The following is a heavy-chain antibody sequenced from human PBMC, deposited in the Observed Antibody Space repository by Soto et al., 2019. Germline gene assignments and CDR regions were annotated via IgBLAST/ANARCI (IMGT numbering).Heavy chain of an antibody. Sequence: XASLALTCTVCGGCISSRNYYGGWIRQPPGKGLEWIGSIYYSGSTAYNSSLKSRVTMSVDTSKNQLSLRLSSVTAAHTAVYYCASPTLGAFDIWGQRTMVTVSS. CDR1: GGCISSRNYY. CDR3: ASPTLGAFDI. V-gene: IGHV4-39*01. D-gene: IGHD3-16*01. CDR2: IYYSGST. J-gene: IGHJ3*02.